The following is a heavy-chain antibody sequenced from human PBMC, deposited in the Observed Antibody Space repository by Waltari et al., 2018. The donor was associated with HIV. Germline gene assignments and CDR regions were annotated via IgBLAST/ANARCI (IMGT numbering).Heavy chain of an antibody. D-gene: IGHD3-10*01. J-gene: IGHJ6*02. V-gene: IGHV1-69*01. Sequence: QVQLVQSGAALKQPGSSVKVSCRASGGIFDSMGISWVRQAPGQGLEWMGGFIPIFGTPNYAQKFQGRVTITADESTGTAYMELRSLRSEDTAVYYCARRFTWNKSYYYYGLAVWGQGTTVTVSS. CDR2: FIPIFGTP. CDR3: ARRFTWNKSYYYYGLAV. CDR1: GGIFDSMG.